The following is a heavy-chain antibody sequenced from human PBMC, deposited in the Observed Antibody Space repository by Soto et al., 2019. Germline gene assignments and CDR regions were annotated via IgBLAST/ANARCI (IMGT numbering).Heavy chain of an antibody. CDR1: GFTFSSYA. CDR3: AKDLVYYDFWSGYPLDAFDI. D-gene: IGHD3-3*01. J-gene: IGHJ3*02. V-gene: IGHV3-23*01. Sequence: GGSLRLSCAASGFTFSSYAMSWVRQAPGKGLEWVSAISGSGGSTYYADSVKGRFTISRDNSKNTLYLQMNSLRAEDTAVYYCAKDLVYYDFWSGYPLDAFDIWGQGTMVTVSS. CDR2: ISGSGGST.